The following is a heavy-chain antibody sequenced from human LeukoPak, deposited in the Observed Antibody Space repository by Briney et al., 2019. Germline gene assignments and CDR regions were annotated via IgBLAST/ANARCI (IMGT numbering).Heavy chain of an antibody. D-gene: IGHD3-22*01. CDR1: GVSISSSNW. CDR3: ARGFTDYYDSSGYYYLPGY. V-gene: IGHV4-4*02. CDR2: IYHSGST. Sequence: PSGTLSLTCAVSGVSISSSNWWSWVRQPPGKGLEWIGEIYHSGSTNYNPSLKSRVTISVDTSKNQFSLKLSSVTAADTAVYYCARGFTDYYDSSGYYYLPGYWGQGTLVTVSS. J-gene: IGHJ4*02.